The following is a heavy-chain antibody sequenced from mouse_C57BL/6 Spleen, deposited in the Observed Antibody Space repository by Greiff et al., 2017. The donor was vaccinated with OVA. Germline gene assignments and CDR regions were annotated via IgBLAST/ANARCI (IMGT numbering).Heavy chain of an antibody. D-gene: IGHD3-2*02. CDR2: IYPGDGDT. CDR1: GYAFSSSW. CDR3: AGEKDSSGYWFAY. V-gene: IGHV1-82*01. Sequence: QVQLQQSGPELVKPGASVKISCKASGYAFSSSWMNWVKQRPGKGLEWIGRIYPGDGDTNYNGKFKGKATLTADKTSSTAYMQLSSLTSEDSAVYFCAGEKDSSGYWFAYWGQGTLVTVSA. J-gene: IGHJ3*01.